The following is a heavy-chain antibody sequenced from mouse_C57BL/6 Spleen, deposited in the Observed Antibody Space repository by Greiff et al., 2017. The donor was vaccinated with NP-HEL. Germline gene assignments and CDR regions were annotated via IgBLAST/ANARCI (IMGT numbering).Heavy chain of an antibody. V-gene: IGHV2-2*01. J-gene: IGHJ1*03. CDR3: ARRRLFTTVEYFDV. CDR2: IWSGGST. D-gene: IGHD1-1*01. CDR1: GFSLTSYG. Sequence: QVQLKQSGPGLVQPSQSLSITCTVSGFSLTSYGVHWVRQSPGKGLEWLGVIWSGGSTDYNAAFISRLSISKDNSKSQVFFKMNSVQADDTAIYYCARRRLFTTVEYFDVWGTGTTVTVSS.